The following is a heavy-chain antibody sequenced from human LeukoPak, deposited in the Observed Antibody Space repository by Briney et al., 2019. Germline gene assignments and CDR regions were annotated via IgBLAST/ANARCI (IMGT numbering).Heavy chain of an antibody. CDR1: GGSISSFY. V-gene: IGHV4-4*07. D-gene: IGHD5-18*01. J-gene: IGHJ4*02. CDR2: IYASGTS. Sequence: SETLSLTCTVSGGSISSFYWSWIRQPAGKGLEWIGRIYASGTSNYNPSLKSRVTMSVDTSKNQISLRLSSVTAADTAVYYCARHVSSDTAMPGFDYWGQGTLVTVSS. CDR3: ARHVSSDTAMPGFDY.